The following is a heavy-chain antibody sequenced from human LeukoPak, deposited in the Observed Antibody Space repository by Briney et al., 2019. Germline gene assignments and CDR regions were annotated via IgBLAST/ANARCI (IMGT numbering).Heavy chain of an antibody. J-gene: IGHJ3*02. CDR1: GFTFSSYA. Sequence: GRSLRLSCAASGFTFSSYAMHWVRQAPGKGLEWVAVISYDGSNKYYADSVKVRFTISRGNSKNTLYLQMNSLRAEDTAVYYCASSYDYVWGSYRYGAFDIWGQGTMVTVSS. CDR3: ASSYDYVWGSYRYGAFDI. V-gene: IGHV3-30*04. CDR2: ISYDGSNK. D-gene: IGHD3-16*02.